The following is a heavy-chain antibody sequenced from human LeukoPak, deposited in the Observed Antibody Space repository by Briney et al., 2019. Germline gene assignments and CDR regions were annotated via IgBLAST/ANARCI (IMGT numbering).Heavy chain of an antibody. CDR3: ARGGQTTVTTYYYMDV. CDR1: GFTVSSNY. CDR2: ISSSGSTI. Sequence: GGSLRLSCAASGFTVSSNYMSWVRQAPGKGLEWVSYISSSGSTIYYADSVKGRFTISRDNAKNSLYLQMNSLRAEDTAVYYCARGGQTTVTTYYYMDVWGKGTTVTVSS. D-gene: IGHD4-17*01. J-gene: IGHJ6*03. V-gene: IGHV3-11*01.